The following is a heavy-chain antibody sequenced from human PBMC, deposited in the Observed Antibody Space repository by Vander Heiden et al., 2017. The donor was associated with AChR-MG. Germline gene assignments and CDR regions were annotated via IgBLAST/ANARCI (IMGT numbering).Heavy chain of an antibody. Sequence: EVQLVEPGGGLVKPGGSLRLSCAASGFTLSSYSMNWVRQAPGKGLEWVSSISSSSSYIYYADSVKGRFTISRDNAKNSLYLQMNSLRAEDTAVYYCARDGYKGDYYYGMDVWGQGTTVTVSS. CDR1: GFTLSSYS. D-gene: IGHD5-12*01. J-gene: IGHJ6*02. V-gene: IGHV3-21*01. CDR3: ARDGYKGDYYYGMDV. CDR2: ISSSSSYI.